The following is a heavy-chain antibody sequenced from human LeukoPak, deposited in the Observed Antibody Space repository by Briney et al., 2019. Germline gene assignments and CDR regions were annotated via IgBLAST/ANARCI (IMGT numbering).Heavy chain of an antibody. J-gene: IGHJ4*02. CDR2: IASDGGAK. V-gene: IGHV3-30*03. Sequence: PGGPLRLSCVASGFSFSNHGMHWVRQAPGKGLEWVSVIASDGGAKFYADSVKGRFTLSRDNPKNMFFLQMNLLTVEDTAIYYCAREATWGQWYFDHWGQGTPVTVSS. CDR3: AREATWGQWYFDH. D-gene: IGHD6-19*01. CDR1: GFSFSNHG.